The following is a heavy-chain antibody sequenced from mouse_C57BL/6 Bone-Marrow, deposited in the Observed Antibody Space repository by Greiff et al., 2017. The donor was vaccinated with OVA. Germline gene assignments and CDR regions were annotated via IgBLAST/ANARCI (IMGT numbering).Heavy chain of an antibody. CDR1: GYTFTSYW. CDR3: ARGDYYGSSYMYYFDY. V-gene: IGHV1-61*01. D-gene: IGHD1-1*01. Sequence: VQLQQPGAELVRPGSSVKLSCKASGYTFTSYWMDWVQQRPGQGLEWIGNIYPSDSETHYNQKFKDKATLTVDKSSSTAYMQLSSLTSEVSAVYYCARGDYYGSSYMYYFDYWGQGTTLTVSS. J-gene: IGHJ2*01. CDR2: IYPSDSET.